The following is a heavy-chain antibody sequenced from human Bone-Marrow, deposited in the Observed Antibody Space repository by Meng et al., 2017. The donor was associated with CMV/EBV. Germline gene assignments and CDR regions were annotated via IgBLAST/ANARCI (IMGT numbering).Heavy chain of an antibody. CDR2: VYYTGST. CDR1: GGSISSSSYY. Sequence: SETLSLTCAVSGGSISSSSYYWNWIRQPPGKGLEWIGNVYYTGSTTYSPSLKSRVTISVDTSKNQFSLKLSSMTAADTAVYYCARRWRTGTTSNDYWGQGTLVTVSS. CDR3: ARRWRTGTTSNDY. D-gene: IGHD1-1*01. J-gene: IGHJ4*02. V-gene: IGHV4-39*01.